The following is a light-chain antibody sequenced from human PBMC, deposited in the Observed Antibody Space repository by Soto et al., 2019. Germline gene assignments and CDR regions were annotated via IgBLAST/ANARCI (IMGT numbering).Light chain of an antibody. CDR2: TND. Sequence: VLTQPPSPSGPPGQRVTVPWSGSSSNIGSNTVNWYEELLGTAPKLLIDTNDQRPSGVPDRFAGSTSGTSASMAISGLQFEEEADYPGASWDVNLDAVVFGGGTKVTV. CDR3: ASWDVNLDAVV. V-gene: IGLV1-44*01. J-gene: IGLJ1*01. CDR1: SSNIGSNT.